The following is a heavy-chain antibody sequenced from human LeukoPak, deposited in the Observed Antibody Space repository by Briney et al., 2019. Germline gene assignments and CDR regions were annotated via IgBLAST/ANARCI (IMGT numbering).Heavy chain of an antibody. CDR3: ARNLWFGELLVDY. Sequence: PSETLSLTCAVYGGSFSGYYWSWIRQPPGKGLEWIGEINHSGSTNYNPSLKSRVTISVDTSKNQFSLKLSSVTAADTAVYYCARNLWFGELLVDYWGQGTLVTVSS. J-gene: IGHJ4*02. CDR2: INHSGST. V-gene: IGHV4-34*01. D-gene: IGHD3-10*01. CDR1: GGSFSGYY.